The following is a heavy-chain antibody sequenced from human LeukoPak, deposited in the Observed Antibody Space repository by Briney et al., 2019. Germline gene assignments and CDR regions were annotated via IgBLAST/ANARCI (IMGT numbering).Heavy chain of an antibody. V-gene: IGHV3-23*01. J-gene: IGHJ4*02. CDR2: ISGSGGST. Sequence: GGSLRLSCAASGFTFSSYAMSWVRQAPGKGPEWVSAISGSGGSTYYADSVKGRFTISRDNSKNTLYLQMNSLRAEDTAVYYCAKDKMRGGCLDYWGQGTLVTVSS. D-gene: IGHD6-19*01. CDR1: GFTFSSYA. CDR3: AKDKMRGGCLDY.